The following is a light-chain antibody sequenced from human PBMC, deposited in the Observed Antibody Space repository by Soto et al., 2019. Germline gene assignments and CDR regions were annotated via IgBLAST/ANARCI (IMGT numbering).Light chain of an antibody. Sequence: DIQMTQSPSTLSASVGDRVTITCRASQNINRWLAWYQQRPGKAPNLLIHKASTLEAGVPSRFSGSASGTGFTLTISSLQPDDFAAYFCLQYNVYPLTFGGGTKVEIK. J-gene: IGKJ4*01. CDR1: QNINRW. CDR2: KAS. V-gene: IGKV1-5*03. CDR3: LQYNVYPLT.